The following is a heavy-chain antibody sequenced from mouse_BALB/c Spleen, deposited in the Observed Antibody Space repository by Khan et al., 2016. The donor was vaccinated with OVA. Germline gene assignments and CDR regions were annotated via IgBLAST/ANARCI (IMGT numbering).Heavy chain of an antibody. V-gene: IGHV2-3*01. CDR2: IWGDGST. CDR3: AKFEYHGNFYAMDC. Sequence: QMQLEESGPGLVTPSQSLSITCTVSGFSLTSYSVNWVRQPPGKGLEWLGVIWGDGSTNYHSALISRLSISKDNSKSQVFLKLNSLQTDDTATYXCAKFEYHGNFYAMDCWGQGTSVTVSS. D-gene: IGHD2-1*01. J-gene: IGHJ4*01. CDR1: GFSLTSYS.